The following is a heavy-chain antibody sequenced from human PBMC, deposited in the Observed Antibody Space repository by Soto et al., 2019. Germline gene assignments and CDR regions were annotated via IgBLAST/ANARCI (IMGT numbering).Heavy chain of an antibody. J-gene: IGHJ4*01. CDR1: GYPFSHYC. CDR2: IRQDGNEK. Sequence: GASLRISYAASGYPFSHYCMTGGRQSPGQGLEWLANIRQDGNEKYYADSVKGRFTISRDNAKNSLYLQMNSLRAEDKGLYSCEGSHKGDYWGHGSLVTVSS. CDR3: EGSHKGDY. V-gene: IGHV3-7*01.